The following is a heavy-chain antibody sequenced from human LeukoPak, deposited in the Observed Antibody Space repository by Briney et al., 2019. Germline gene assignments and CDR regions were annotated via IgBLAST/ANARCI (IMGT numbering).Heavy chain of an antibody. CDR3: AKKRNWNSGYFDY. Sequence: PGGSLRLSCAASGFTFSSYAMSWVRQAPGKGLEWVSAISGSGGSTYYADSVKGRFTISRDNSKNTLHLQMNSLRAEDTAVYYCAKKRNWNSGYFDYWGQGTLVTVSS. CDR1: GFTFSSYA. CDR2: ISGSGGST. D-gene: IGHD1-7*01. V-gene: IGHV3-23*01. J-gene: IGHJ4*02.